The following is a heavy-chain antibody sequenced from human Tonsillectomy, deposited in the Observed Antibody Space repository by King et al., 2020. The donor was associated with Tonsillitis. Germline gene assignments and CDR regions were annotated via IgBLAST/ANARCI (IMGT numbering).Heavy chain of an antibody. J-gene: IGHJ4*02. D-gene: IGHD3-3*01. CDR3: EFGVVVDS. Sequence: QLVQSGGGLVQPGGSLRLSCASSGFTFSIYTMSCVRQAPGKGLEWVTAIIVSVGSTYYAASVRGRFTISIDNSKNTLYLHMNSLRDEETAIYYCEFGVVVDSWGQGTLVTVSS. V-gene: IGHV3-23*04. CDR1: GFTFSIYT. CDR2: IIVSVGST.